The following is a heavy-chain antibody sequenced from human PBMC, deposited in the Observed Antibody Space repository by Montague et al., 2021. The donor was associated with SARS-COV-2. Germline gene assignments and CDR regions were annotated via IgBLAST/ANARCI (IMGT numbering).Heavy chain of an antibody. D-gene: IGHD3-10*01. V-gene: IGHV4-34*01. CDR2: INHSGST. CDR3: ARGRRILLWFGELLSGGDYYGMDV. Sequence: SETLSLTCAVYGGSFSGYYWSWIHQPPGKGLEWIGEINHSGSTNYNPSLKSRVTISVDTSKNQFSLKLSSVTAADTAVYYCARGRRILLWFGELLSGGDYYGMDVWGQGTTVTVSS. J-gene: IGHJ6*02. CDR1: GGSFSGYY.